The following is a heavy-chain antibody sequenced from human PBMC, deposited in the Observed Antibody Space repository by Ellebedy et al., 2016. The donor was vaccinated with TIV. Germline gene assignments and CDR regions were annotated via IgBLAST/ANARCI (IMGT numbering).Heavy chain of an antibody. CDR1: GFAFEIYG. D-gene: IGHD3-22*01. CDR2: IWYDGSHK. V-gene: IGHV3-33*03. J-gene: IGHJ3*02. Sequence: GESLKISCAASGFAFEIYGMHWLRQAPGKGLEWVAVIWYDGSHKYYGDSVKGRVTISRDNAKNTLHLQMNSLRAEDTAVYYCASLPKYYYDSSGYHGNDAYDIWGQGTMVTVSS. CDR3: ASLPKYYYDSSGYHGNDAYDI.